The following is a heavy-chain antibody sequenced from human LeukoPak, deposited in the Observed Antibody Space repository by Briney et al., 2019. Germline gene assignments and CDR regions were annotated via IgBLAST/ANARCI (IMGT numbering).Heavy chain of an antibody. V-gene: IGHV3-64*01. CDR3: ARWAREMATSGSYYYYMDV. D-gene: IGHD5-24*01. CDR1: GFTFSSYA. J-gene: IGHJ6*03. CDR2: ISSNGGST. Sequence: GGSLRLSCAASGFTFSSYAMHWVRQAPGKGLEYVSAISSNGGSTYYANSVKGRFTISRDNSKNTLYLQMGSLRAEDMAVYYCARWAREMATSGSYYYYMDVWGKGTTVTVSS.